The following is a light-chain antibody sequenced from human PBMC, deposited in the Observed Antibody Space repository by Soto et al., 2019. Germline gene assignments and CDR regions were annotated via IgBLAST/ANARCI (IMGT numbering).Light chain of an antibody. J-gene: IGKJ2*01. V-gene: IGKV3D-20*01. CDR2: DAV. Sequence: EIVLTQSPGALSLSPGERATLSCGASQRVDNNYVAWYQQKPGLAPRLLIYDAVNRTTGIPDRFSGGGSGTHFTLTISSLEPEVVAVYYCHQYGNSRYTFGQGTKVQIK. CDR1: QRVDNNY. CDR3: HQYGNSRYT.